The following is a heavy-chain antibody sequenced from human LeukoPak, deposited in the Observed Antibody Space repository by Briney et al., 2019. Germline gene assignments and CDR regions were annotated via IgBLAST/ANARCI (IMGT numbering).Heavy chain of an antibody. D-gene: IGHD3-22*01. Sequence: KSGGSLRLSCAASGFTFSNFAMTWVRQAPGKGLEWVSSIVGSSSTYYADSLKGRFTISRDNAKNSLYLQMNSLRAEDTAVYFCARDSTTGYYYGDFDYWGQGTLVTVSS. CDR3: ARDSTTGYYYGDFDY. CDR1: GFTFSNFA. CDR2: IVGSSST. J-gene: IGHJ4*02. V-gene: IGHV3-69-1*02.